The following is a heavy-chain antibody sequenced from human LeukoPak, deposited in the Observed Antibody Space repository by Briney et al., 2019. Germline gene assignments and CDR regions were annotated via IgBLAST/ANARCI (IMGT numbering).Heavy chain of an antibody. CDR1: GGSISSGDYY. D-gene: IGHD3-10*01. V-gene: IGHV4-30-4*01. J-gene: IGHJ4*02. CDR3: ARESYFPRYFDY. Sequence: SETLSLTCTVSGGSISSGDYYWSWVRQPPGKGLEWIGYIYYSGSTYYNPSLKSRVTISVDTSKNQFSLRLSSVTAADTAVYYCARESYFPRYFDYWGQGTLVTVSS. CDR2: IYYSGST.